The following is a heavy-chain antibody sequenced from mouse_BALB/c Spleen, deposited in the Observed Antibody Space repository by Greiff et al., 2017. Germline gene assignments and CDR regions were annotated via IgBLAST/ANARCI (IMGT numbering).Heavy chain of an antibody. CDR1: GFSLTGYG. CDR2: IWGDGST. Sequence: VQLVESGPGLVAPSQSLSITCTVSGFSLTGYGVNWVRQPPGKGLEWLGMIWGDGSTDYNSALKSRLSISKDNSKSQVFLKMNSLQTDDTARYYCARDGDYDYDGYAMDYWGQGTSVTVSS. D-gene: IGHD2-4*01. CDR3: ARDGDYDYDGYAMDY. J-gene: IGHJ4*01. V-gene: IGHV2-6-7*01.